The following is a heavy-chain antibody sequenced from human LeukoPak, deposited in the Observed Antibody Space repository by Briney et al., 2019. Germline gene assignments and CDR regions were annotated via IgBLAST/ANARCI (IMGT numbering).Heavy chain of an antibody. J-gene: IGHJ4*02. Sequence: PGGSLRLSCAASGFTFSSCAMTWVRQAPGKGLEWVSAISGSGGRTYYADSVKGRFTISRDNSKNTLYLQMNSLRAEDTAVYFCAKAPVTSCRGAYCYPFDSWGQGTLVTVSS. CDR1: GFTFSSCA. CDR3: AKAPVTSCRGAYCYPFDS. V-gene: IGHV3-23*01. D-gene: IGHD2-21*01. CDR2: ISGSGGRT.